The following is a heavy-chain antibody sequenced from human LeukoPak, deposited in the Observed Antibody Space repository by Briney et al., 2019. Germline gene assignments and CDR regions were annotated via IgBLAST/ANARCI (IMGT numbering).Heavy chain of an antibody. J-gene: IGHJ4*02. Sequence: GGSLRLSCAASGFTFSTYWMNWYRQAPGKGLEWVGNINQDASEINYVDSVRGRFTISRDNAKNSLHLQMNSLRAEDTAVYYCAKDDRYCSGGSCYLVWGQGTLVTVSS. CDR1: GFTFSTYW. V-gene: IGHV3-7*03. CDR3: AKDDRYCSGGSCYLV. CDR2: INQDASEI. D-gene: IGHD2-15*01.